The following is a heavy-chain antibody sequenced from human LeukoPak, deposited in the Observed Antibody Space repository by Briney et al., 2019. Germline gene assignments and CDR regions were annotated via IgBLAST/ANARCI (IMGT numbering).Heavy chain of an antibody. J-gene: IGHJ4*02. V-gene: IGHV4-59*04. CDR2: IFYSGST. Sequence: SETLSLTCTVSDTSISGYYWSWIRQPPGKGLEWIGNIFYSGSTYYNPSLKSRVTISVDTSKNQFSLKLRSVTAADTAVYYCAGLVVGTATIDYWGQGTLVTVSS. D-gene: IGHD2-21*02. CDR3: AGLVVGTATIDY. CDR1: DTSISGYY.